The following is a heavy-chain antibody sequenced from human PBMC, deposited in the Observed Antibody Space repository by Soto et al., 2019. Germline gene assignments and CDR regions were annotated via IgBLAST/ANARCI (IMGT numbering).Heavy chain of an antibody. V-gene: IGHV4-61*01. CDR3: ARAVGAPFYYLAF. CDR1: SINFY. CDR2: IHSSGST. D-gene: IGHD6-6*01. J-gene: IGHJ4*02. Sequence: SINFYWRCIRKPPGKGLEWIGYIHSSGSTDYNPSLKSRVSISGDTSKSQFSLKLSSVTAADTAVYYCARAVGAPFYYLAFWGQGTLVTVSS.